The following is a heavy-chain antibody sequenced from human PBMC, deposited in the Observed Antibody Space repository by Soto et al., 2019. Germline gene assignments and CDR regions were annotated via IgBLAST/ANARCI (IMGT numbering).Heavy chain of an antibody. D-gene: IGHD2-8*01. CDR2: INHSGST. V-gene: IGHV4-34*01. J-gene: IGHJ5*02. CDR1: GGSFSGYY. Sequence: PSETLSLTCAVYGGSFSGYYWSWIRQPPEKGLEWIGEINHSGSTNYNPSLKSRVTISVDTSKNQFSLKLSTVTAADTAVYYCARGGISTIFRVFKNWFDPWGQGTLVTVSS. CDR3: ARGGISTIFRVFKNWFDP.